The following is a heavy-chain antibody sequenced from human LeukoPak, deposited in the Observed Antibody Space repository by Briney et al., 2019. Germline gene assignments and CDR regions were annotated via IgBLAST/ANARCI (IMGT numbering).Heavy chain of an antibody. CDR1: GFTFNNYA. J-gene: IGHJ4*02. V-gene: IGHV3-23*01. CDR3: VRGGPFDGDYFSIDY. D-gene: IGHD4-17*01. Sequence: PGGSRRLSCAASGFTFNNYAMSWVRQAPGKGLEWVSGLSGSGGSTYYANSVKGRFTISRDNSKNTVYLQMNSLRAEETAIYYCVRGGPFDGDYFSIDYWGQGILVTVSS. CDR2: LSGSGGST.